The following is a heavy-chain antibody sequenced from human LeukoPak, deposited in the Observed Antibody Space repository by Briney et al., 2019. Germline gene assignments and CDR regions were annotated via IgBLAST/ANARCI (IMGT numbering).Heavy chain of an antibody. Sequence: ASVKVSCKASGYTFTSYYMHWVRQAPGQGLEWMGIINPSGGSTSYAQKFQGRVTMTRDTSTSTVYMELGSLRSEDTAVYYCARVAVDSRYYYDSSGYYPLDYWGQGTLVTVSS. CDR3: ARVAVDSRYYYDSSGYYPLDY. CDR1: GYTFTSYY. D-gene: IGHD3-22*01. J-gene: IGHJ4*02. CDR2: INPSGGST. V-gene: IGHV1-46*01.